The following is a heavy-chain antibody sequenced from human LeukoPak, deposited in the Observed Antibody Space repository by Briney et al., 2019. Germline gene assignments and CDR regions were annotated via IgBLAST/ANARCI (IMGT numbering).Heavy chain of an antibody. CDR2: ISYDGSHK. CDR1: GFTISFYW. D-gene: IGHD3-10*01. Sequence: QTGGSLRLSCAASGFTISFYWMSWVSQAPGKGLEWVAVISYDGSHKYYAESVKGRFTISRDNSKNTLYLQMNSLRAEDLALYYCARDAYYCGWGRNCWFDPWGQGTLVTVSS. CDR3: ARDAYYCGWGRNCWFDP. V-gene: IGHV3-30*03. J-gene: IGHJ5*02.